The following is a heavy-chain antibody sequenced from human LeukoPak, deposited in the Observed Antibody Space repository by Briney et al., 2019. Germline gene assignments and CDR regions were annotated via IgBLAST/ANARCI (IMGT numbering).Heavy chain of an antibody. J-gene: IGHJ4*02. V-gene: IGHV4-31*03. D-gene: IGHD3-3*01. CDR1: GGSISSGGYY. CDR3: ARESYDFWSGYRGALFDY. CDR2: IYYSGST. Sequence: SETLSLTCTVSGGSISSGGYYWSWIRQHPGKGLEWIGYIYYSGSTYYNPSLKSRVTTSVDTSKNQFSLKLSSVTAADTAVYYCARESYDFWSGYRGALFDYWGQGTLVTVSS.